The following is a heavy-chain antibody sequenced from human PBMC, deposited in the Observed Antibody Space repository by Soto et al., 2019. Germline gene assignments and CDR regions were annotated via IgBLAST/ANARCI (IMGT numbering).Heavy chain of an antibody. Sequence: QVQLVQSGAEVKKPGASVKVSCKPSGYTFTSYGITWVRQAPGQGLEWMGWISAYNGNTNYAQKFQGRVNMTTDTSTSTAYMELRSLGSDDTAVYYCASGWFGEFVYQFDYWGQGPLVTVSS. CDR3: ASGWFGEFVYQFDY. V-gene: IGHV1-18*01. D-gene: IGHD3-10*01. CDR1: GYTFTSYG. J-gene: IGHJ4*02. CDR2: ISAYNGNT.